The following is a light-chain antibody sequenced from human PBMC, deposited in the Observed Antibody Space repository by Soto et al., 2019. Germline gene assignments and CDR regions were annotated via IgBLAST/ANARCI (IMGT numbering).Light chain of an antibody. V-gene: IGKV3D-20*02. J-gene: IGKJ5*01. Sequence: EIVLTQSPGTLSLSPWERATLSCRASQSVSSSYLAWYQQKPGQAPRLLIYDASDRAPGIPARFSGSGSATDFTLTINNLEPEDFAVYYCQQRSNWPPSITFGQGTRLEIK. CDR3: QQRSNWPPSIT. CDR1: QSVSSSY. CDR2: DAS.